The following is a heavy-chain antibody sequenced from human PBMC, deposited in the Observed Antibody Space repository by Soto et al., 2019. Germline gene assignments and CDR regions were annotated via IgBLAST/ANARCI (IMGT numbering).Heavy chain of an antibody. CDR2: NSAYNGNT. Sequence: GASVKVSCKASGYTFTSYGISWVRQAPVQGLEWMGWNSAYNGNTNYAQKLKGRVTMTTDTSTSTPYIKLNSLRPDDTTMYYCATHGVSWAEYPWNDGTYCDYWGQGALVTASS. D-gene: IGHD1-1*01. V-gene: IGHV1-18*01. CDR3: ATHGVSWAEYPWNDGTYCDY. J-gene: IGHJ4*02. CDR1: GYTFTSYG.